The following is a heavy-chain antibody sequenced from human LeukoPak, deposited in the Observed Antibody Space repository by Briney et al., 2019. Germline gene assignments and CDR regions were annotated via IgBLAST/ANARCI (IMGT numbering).Heavy chain of an antibody. D-gene: IGHD3-3*01. CDR3: AKVPAFYDFWSGYLAH. J-gene: IGHJ4*02. CDR2: INTDESKI. V-gene: IGHV3-74*01. CDR1: GFTFSSHW. Sequence: GGSLRLSCAASGFTFSSHWMHWVRQTPGKGLVWVSRINTDESKINHADSVKGRFTISRDNSKNTLYLQMNSLRAEDTAVYYCAKVPAFYDFWSGYLAHWGQGTLVTVSS.